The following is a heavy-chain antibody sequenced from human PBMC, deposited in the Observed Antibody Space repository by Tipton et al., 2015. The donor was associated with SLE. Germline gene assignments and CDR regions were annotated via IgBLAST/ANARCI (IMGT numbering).Heavy chain of an antibody. CDR1: GFTFSNYG. CDR2: TRYDGSSK. Sequence: SLRLSCVASGFTFSNYGMHWVRQAPGKGLEWVAFTRYDGSSKYYADSVKGRFTISRDNSNNTLYLQMNSLRAEDTSVYYCAKDRREVGDTYYYYGMDVWGQGTTVTVSS. J-gene: IGHJ6*02. CDR3: AKDRREVGDTYYYYGMDV. V-gene: IGHV3-30*02. D-gene: IGHD1-26*01.